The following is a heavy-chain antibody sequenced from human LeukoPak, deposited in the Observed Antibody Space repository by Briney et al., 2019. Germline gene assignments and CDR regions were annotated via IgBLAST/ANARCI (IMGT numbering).Heavy chain of an antibody. CDR1: GGSISSSSYY. D-gene: IGHD3-3*01. CDR2: IYYSGST. J-gene: IGHJ6*03. V-gene: IGHV4-39*07. Sequence: SETLSLTCTVSGGSISSSSYYWGWIRQPPGKGLEWIGSIYYSGSTYYNPSLKSRVTISVDTSKNQLSLKLSSVTAADTAVYYCARCVANYDFWSGYSSSYYYMDVWGKGTTVTVSS. CDR3: ARCVANYDFWSGYSSSYYYMDV.